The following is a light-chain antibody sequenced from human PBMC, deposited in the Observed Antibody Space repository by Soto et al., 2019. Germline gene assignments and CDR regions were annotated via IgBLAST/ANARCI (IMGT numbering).Light chain of an antibody. V-gene: IGKV1-5*03. CDR1: QSISSW. CDR2: NAS. Sequence: DIQMTQSPSTLSASVGDRVTITCRASQSISSWLAWYQQKPGKAPKMLIYNASSLESGVLSRFSGSGSGTEFTLTISSLQPDDFATYYCQQYHTWWTFGQGTKVEI. CDR3: QQYHTWWT. J-gene: IGKJ1*01.